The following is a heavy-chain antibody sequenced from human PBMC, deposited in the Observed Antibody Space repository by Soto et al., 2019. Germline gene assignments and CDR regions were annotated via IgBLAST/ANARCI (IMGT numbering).Heavy chain of an antibody. J-gene: IGHJ4*02. CDR2: IRSKAYGGTT. V-gene: IGHV3-49*03. D-gene: IGHD4-17*01. CDR1: GFTLGDDA. CDR3: TRDGTPMTTVVKTFDY. Sequence: PGGSVRLSCTASGFTLGDDAMSWFCQAPGKGLEWVGFIRSKAYGGTTEYAASVKGRFTISRDDSKSIAYLQMNSLKTEDTAVYYCTRDGTPMTTVVKTFDYWGQGTLVTVSS.